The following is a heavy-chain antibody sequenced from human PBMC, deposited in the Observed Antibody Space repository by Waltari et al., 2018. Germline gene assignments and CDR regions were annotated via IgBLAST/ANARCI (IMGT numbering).Heavy chain of an antibody. CDR1: GFGLSDSY. D-gene: IGHD3-3*01. J-gene: IGHJ4*02. Sequence: QVQLVESGGGLVKPGGSLRLSCTASGFGLSDSYMPWIRQAPGRGLEWISYMDSGGNVRHYSDSVKGRFTISRDNAKNSLFLHMNSLRADDTAVYYCARAREHSDDFWNGYSFYFDQWGQGTLVAVSS. CDR3: ARAREHSDDFWNGYSFYFDQ. CDR2: MDSGGNVR. V-gene: IGHV3-11*01.